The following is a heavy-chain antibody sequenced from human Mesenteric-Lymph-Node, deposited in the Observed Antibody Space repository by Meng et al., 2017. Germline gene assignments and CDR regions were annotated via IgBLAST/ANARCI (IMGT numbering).Heavy chain of an antibody. CDR2: IYYSGST. CDR3: ARVGYCSGGSCSFRYFDY. V-gene: IGHV4-30-4*01. D-gene: IGHD2-15*01. Sequence: QGQRRGAGPGLGKPSPTLSPPWTVSGGVLSKRDYHGRWIRQPPGKGLEWIGYIYYSGSTYYNPSLKSRVTISVDTSKNQFSLKLSSVTAADTAVHYCARVGYCSGGSCSFRYFDYWGQGILVTVSS. J-gene: IGHJ4*02. CDR1: GGVLSKRDYH.